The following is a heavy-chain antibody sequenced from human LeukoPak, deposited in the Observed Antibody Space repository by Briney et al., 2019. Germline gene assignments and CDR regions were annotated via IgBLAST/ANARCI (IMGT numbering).Heavy chain of an antibody. CDR1: GDTVSSKSGA. V-gene: IGHV6-1*01. Sequence: SQTLSLTCVVSGDTVSSKSGAWNWIRQSPSRGLEWLGRTYYRCKGYNDYAASMEGRMPISQDTSKNQSSLHLNSVTPDDTAVYYCARDFGTTGWHTFDYWGQGTLVTVSS. J-gene: IGHJ4*02. CDR2: TYYRCKGYN. CDR3: ARDFGTTGWHTFDY. D-gene: IGHD6-19*01.